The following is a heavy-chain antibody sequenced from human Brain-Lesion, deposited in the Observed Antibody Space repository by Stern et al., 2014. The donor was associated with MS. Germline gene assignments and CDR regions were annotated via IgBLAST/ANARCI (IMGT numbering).Heavy chain of an antibody. J-gene: IGHJ6*02. CDR2: INPNTGGT. D-gene: IGHD3-3*01. CDR3: ARDQRGITIFGVVTDYYYLGMDV. V-gene: IGHV1-2*02. Sequence: VQLVESGAEVKKPGASVKVSCKTSGYIFTGYYIHWVRQAPGQGLEWMAWINPNTGGTKEAQKFQGRVTMSRATSISTAYVELSSLTSDDTAVYYCARDQRGITIFGVVTDYYYLGMDVWGQGTTVTVSS. CDR1: GYIFTGYY.